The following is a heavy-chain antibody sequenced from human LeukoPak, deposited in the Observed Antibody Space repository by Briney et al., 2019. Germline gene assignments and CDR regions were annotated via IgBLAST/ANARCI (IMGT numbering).Heavy chain of an antibody. J-gene: IGHJ4*02. CDR3: ARGPRGWSGYPYYFDY. CDR2: IYYSGSP. V-gene: IGHV4-59*01. CDR1: GGSISSYY. D-gene: IGHD3-3*01. Sequence: SETLSLTWTVSGGSISSYYWSWIRQPPGKVLEWNGYIYYSGSPNYDPSLKSRVTISVDTSKNQFSLKLSSVTAADTAVYYCARGPRGWSGYPYYFDYWGQGTLVTVSS.